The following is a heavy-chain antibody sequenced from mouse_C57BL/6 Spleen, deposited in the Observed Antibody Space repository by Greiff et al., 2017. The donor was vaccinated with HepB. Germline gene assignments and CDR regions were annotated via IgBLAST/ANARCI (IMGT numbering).Heavy chain of an antibody. Sequence: EVQLQQSGPELVKPGASVKIPCKASGYTFTDYHMDWVKQSHGKSLEWIGDINPNNGGTIYNQKFKGKATLTVDKSASTAYIELRSLTSEETAVYYCARAYYSYAMDYWGQGTSVTVSS. D-gene: IGHD2-12*01. CDR2: INPNNGGT. J-gene: IGHJ4*01. V-gene: IGHV1-18*01. CDR1: GYTFTDYH. CDR3: ARAYYSYAMDY.